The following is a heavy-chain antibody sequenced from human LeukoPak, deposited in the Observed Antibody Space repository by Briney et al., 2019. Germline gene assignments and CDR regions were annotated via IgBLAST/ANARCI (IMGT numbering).Heavy chain of an antibody. Sequence: SGPTLVNPTQTLTLPCTFFGFSLSTSGVGVGWIRQPPGKALEWLALIYWDDDKRYSPSLKSRLTITKDTPKNQVVLTMTNIDPVDTATYYCARGGYSYGYDYFDYWGQGTLVTVSS. V-gene: IGHV2-5*02. CDR2: IYWDDDK. CDR3: ARGGYSYGYDYFDY. J-gene: IGHJ4*02. D-gene: IGHD5-18*01. CDR1: GFSLSTSGVG.